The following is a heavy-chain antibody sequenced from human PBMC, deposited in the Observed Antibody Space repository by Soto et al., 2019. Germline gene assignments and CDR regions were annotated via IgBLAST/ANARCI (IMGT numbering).Heavy chain of an antibody. CDR3: AKGFEGSWIQLWFPGAFDI. V-gene: IGHV3-23*01. CDR1: GFTFSSYA. CDR2: ISGSGGST. D-gene: IGHD5-18*01. Sequence: EVQLLESGGGLVQPGGSLRLSCAASGFTFSSYAMSWVRQAPGKGLEWVSTISGSGGSTYYADSAKGRFTISTDKSKNTLYLQMNSLRAEDTAVYYCAKGFEGSWIQLWFPGAFDIWGQGTMVTVSS. J-gene: IGHJ3*02.